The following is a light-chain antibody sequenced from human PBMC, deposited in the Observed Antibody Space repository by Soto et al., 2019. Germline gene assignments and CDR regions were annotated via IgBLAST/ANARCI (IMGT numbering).Light chain of an antibody. CDR2: WAS. CDR1: QSVLLSSNNKNY. J-gene: IGKJ1*01. Sequence: DIVMTQSPDSLAVSLGERATINCKSSQSVLLSSNNKNYLAWYQQKPGQPPKLLIYWASTRDFGVPDRFSDSGSGTDFTLTISNLQAEDVAVYYCQHYYNIPQMFGQGTKVEIK. V-gene: IGKV4-1*01. CDR3: QHYYNIPQM.